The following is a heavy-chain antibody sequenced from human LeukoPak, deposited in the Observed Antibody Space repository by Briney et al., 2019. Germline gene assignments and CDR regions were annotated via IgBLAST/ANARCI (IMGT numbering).Heavy chain of an antibody. D-gene: IGHD6-13*01. CDR1: GYTFTGYY. J-gene: IGHJ6*03. CDR3: ARDRRGHSSPVQYMDV. Sequence: ASVKVSCKASGYTFTGYYMHWVRRAPGQGLEWMGWINPNSGGTNYAQKFQGRVTMTRDTSISTAYMELSRLRSDDTAVYYCARDRRGHSSPVQYMDVWGKGTTVTVSS. V-gene: IGHV1-2*02. CDR2: INPNSGGT.